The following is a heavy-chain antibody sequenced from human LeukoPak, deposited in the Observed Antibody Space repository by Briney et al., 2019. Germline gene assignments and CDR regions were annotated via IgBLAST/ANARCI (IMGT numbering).Heavy chain of an antibody. Sequence: GGSLRLSCAASGFTFSDHYMAWVRQAPGKGLEWVARIRNRANSYTTEYAASVEGRFTISRDVSRNSLSLQMNSLRTEDTAVYYCARVAILVPAAMDYWGQGTLVTVSS. D-gene: IGHD2-2*01. J-gene: IGHJ4*02. CDR3: ARVAILVPAAMDY. CDR2: IRNRANSYTT. CDR1: GFTFSDHY. V-gene: IGHV3-72*01.